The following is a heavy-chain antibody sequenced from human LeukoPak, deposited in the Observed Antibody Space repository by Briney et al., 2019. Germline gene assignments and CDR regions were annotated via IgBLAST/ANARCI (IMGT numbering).Heavy chain of an antibody. Sequence: AETLSLTCTVSGGSISSSSYYWGWLRQPPGKGLEWFGSVYYSGSTYYDPSLKSRVTISGDTSKNQFSLKLSSVTAADTAVYYCARSLGPGSYYGWYFDLWGRGTLVTVSS. J-gene: IGHJ2*01. CDR3: ARSLGPGSYYGWYFDL. CDR1: GGSISSSSYY. V-gene: IGHV4-39*01. D-gene: IGHD1-26*01. CDR2: VYYSGST.